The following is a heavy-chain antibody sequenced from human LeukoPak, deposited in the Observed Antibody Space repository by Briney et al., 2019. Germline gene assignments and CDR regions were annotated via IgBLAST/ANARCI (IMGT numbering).Heavy chain of an antibody. D-gene: IGHD2-8*01. CDR3: ARATHYCTNGVCS. J-gene: IGHJ4*02. Sequence: GASVKVSCKASGGTFRSYVISWVRQAPGQGLEWMGGIIPIFGTANYAQKFQGRVTITADESTSTAYMELSSLRSGDTAVYYCARATHYCTNGVCSWGQGTLVTVSS. V-gene: IGHV1-69*13. CDR2: IIPIFGTA. CDR1: GGTFRSYV.